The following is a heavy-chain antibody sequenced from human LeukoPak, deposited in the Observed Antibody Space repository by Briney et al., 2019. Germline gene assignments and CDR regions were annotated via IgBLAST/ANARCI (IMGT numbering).Heavy chain of an antibody. CDR1: GFTFSSYE. V-gene: IGHV3-48*03. D-gene: IGHD2/OR15-2a*01. CDR2: ISSSGSTI. Sequence: PGGSLRLSCAASGFTFSSYEMNWVRQAPGKGLEWVSYISSSGSTIYYADSVKGRFTISRDNAKNTLYLQMNSLRAEDTAVYYCAKEMVLYGAQGAFDIWGQGTMVTVSS. CDR3: AKEMVLYGAQGAFDI. J-gene: IGHJ3*02.